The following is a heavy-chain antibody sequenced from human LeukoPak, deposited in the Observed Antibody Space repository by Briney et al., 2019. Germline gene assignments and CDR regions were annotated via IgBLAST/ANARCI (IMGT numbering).Heavy chain of an antibody. J-gene: IGHJ3*02. D-gene: IGHD3-9*01. Sequence: GGSLRLSCAASGFTFSSYSMNWVRKAPGRGLEWVSSISSGSSFVYYADSVKGRFTISRDNGKNSLYLQMNSLRAEDTAVYYCARDSGFFGGAFDIWGQGTMVTVSS. CDR3: ARDSGFFGGAFDI. V-gene: IGHV3-21*01. CDR1: GFTFSSYS. CDR2: ISSGSSFV.